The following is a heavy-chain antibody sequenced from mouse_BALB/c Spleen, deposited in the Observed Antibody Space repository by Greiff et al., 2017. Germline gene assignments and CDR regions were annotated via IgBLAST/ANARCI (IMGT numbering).Heavy chain of an antibody. D-gene: IGHD2-3*01. CDR2: ISSGGSYT. J-gene: IGHJ3*01. CDR3: ARSYDGYYGGFAY. V-gene: IGHV5-9-1*01. CDR1: GFTFSSYA. Sequence: EVMLVESGGGLVKPGGSLKLSCAASGFTFSSYAMSWVRQTPEKRLEWVATISSGGSYTYYPDSVKGRFTISRDNAKNTLYLQMSSLRSEDTAMYYCARSYDGYYGGFAYWGQGTLVTVSA.